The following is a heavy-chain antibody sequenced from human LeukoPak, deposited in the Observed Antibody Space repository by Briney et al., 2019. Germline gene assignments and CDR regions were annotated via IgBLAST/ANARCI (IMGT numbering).Heavy chain of an antibody. J-gene: IGHJ5*02. CDR2: INPNSGGT. Sequence: GASVKVSCKASGYTFTGYYMHWVRQAPGQGLEWMGWINPNSGGTNYAQKFQGRVTMTRDTSISTAYMELSRLRSDDTAVYYCARVMSSGWYYGFDPWGQRPLVTVSS. V-gene: IGHV1-2*02. CDR3: ARVMSSGWYYGFDP. D-gene: IGHD6-19*01. CDR1: GYTFTGYY.